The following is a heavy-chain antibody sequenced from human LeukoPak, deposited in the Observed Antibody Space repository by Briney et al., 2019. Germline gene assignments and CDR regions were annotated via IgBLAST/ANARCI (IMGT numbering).Heavy chain of an antibody. Sequence: GGSLRLSCAASGFTFSDSAIHWVRQASGKGLEWVGRIRSKAKSYATAYAASVKGRFTISRDNSKNTLYLQMNSLRVEDTAVYFCAKHASTYIPVAGNFDYWGQGTLVTVSS. D-gene: IGHD6-19*01. CDR1: GFTFSDSA. J-gene: IGHJ4*02. V-gene: IGHV3-73*01. CDR3: AKHASTYIPVAGNFDY. CDR2: IRSKAKSYAT.